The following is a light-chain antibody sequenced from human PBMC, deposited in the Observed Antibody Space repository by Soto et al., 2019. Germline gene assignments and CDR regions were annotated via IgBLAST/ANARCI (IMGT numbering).Light chain of an antibody. V-gene: IGKV1-39*01. Sequence: DIQMTQSPSSLSASVGDRVTITCRASQSISSYLNWYQQKPGKAPKLLIYAASSLQSGVPSRFSGSGSGTDVTITLSRLQHEDFATYYCQQCYSTPITFGQGTRLEIK. J-gene: IGKJ5*01. CDR2: AAS. CDR3: QQCYSTPIT. CDR1: QSISSY.